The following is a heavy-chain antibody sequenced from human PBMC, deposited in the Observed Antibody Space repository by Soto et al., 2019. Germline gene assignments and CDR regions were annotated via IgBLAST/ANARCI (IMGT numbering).Heavy chain of an antibody. J-gene: IGHJ5*02. D-gene: IGHD4-4*01. V-gene: IGHV3-11*01. Sequence: PGGSLRLSCVASDFTFSDYYMIWIRQSPGQGLEWVSSISGTSDTIYYRDSVKGRFTISRDNTKNSLYLQMNSLRADDTAVYYCARETVPPWFDPWGQGTLVTVSS. CDR2: ISGTSDTI. CDR1: DFTFSDYY. CDR3: ARETVPPWFDP.